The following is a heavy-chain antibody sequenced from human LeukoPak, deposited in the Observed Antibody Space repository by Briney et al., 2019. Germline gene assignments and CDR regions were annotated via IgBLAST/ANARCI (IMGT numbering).Heavy chain of an antibody. CDR2: ISATGGST. Sequence: GGSLRLSCAASGLTFSSYAMSWVRQAPGKGLEWVSSISATGGSTYYADSVKGRFTISRDNSKNTLYLQMNSLRAEDTAVYYCAKGFIGYCSGGRCSTFDYWGQGTLVTVSS. D-gene: IGHD2-15*01. CDR1: GLTFSSYA. J-gene: IGHJ4*02. CDR3: AKGFIGYCSGGRCSTFDY. V-gene: IGHV3-23*01.